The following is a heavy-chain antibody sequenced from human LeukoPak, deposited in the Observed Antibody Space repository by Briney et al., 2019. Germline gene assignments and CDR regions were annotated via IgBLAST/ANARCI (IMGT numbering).Heavy chain of an antibody. D-gene: IGHD4-17*01. CDR3: AKGWATVPNDY. Sequence: GGSLRLSCEVSGITFNTYAMSWFRQAPGRGLNWVSGISGGGNTTYYTDSVKSRFAIYRDNSRNTLYLQMNSLRAEDTAVYFCAKGWATVPNDYWGQGTLVTVSS. CDR2: ISGGGNTT. CDR1: GITFNTYA. J-gene: IGHJ4*02. V-gene: IGHV3-23*01.